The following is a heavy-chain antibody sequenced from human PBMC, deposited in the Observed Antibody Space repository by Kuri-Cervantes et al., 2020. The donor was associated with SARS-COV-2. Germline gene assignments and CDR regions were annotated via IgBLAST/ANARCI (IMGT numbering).Heavy chain of an antibody. CDR1: GYTFTSYG. V-gene: IGHV1-18*01. D-gene: IGHD3-10*01. J-gene: IGHJ4*02. CDR2: ISAYNGNT. CDR3: SRDEPMVRGAPHDY. Sequence: ASVKVSCKASGYTFTSYGISWVRQAPRQGLEWMGWISAYNGNTNYAQKLQGRVTMTTDTSTSTAYMELRRLRSDDTAVYYFSRDEPMVRGAPHDYWGQGTLVTVSS.